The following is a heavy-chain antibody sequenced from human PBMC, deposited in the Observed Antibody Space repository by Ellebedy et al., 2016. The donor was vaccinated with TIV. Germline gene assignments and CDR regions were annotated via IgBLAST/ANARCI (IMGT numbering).Heavy chain of an antibody. Sequence: PGGSLRLSCAASGFTFSNYWMSWVRQAPGKGLEWVANIKEDGSEKFYVESVRGRLTISRDNAQNSLYLQMNSLRAEDTAVYYCARFEGITMKTGAPVYYYYAMDVWGQGTTVTVSS. J-gene: IGHJ6*02. D-gene: IGHD3-3*01. CDR2: IKEDGSEK. V-gene: IGHV3-7*01. CDR1: GFTFSNYW. CDR3: ARFEGITMKTGAPVYYYYAMDV.